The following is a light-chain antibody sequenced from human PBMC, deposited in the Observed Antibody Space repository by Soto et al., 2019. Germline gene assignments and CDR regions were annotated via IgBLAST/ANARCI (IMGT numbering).Light chain of an antibody. J-gene: IGKJ1*01. Sequence: EIQMTQSPSTLSGSVGDRVTISCRASQTISSSLAWYQQKPGQAPKLLIYRASTLTSGVPSRFSGSGSGTEFTLTISSLQPDDFTTYYCQHYNSYSEAFGQGTKVDI. CDR3: QHYNSYSEA. V-gene: IGKV1-5*03. CDR1: QTISSS. CDR2: RAS.